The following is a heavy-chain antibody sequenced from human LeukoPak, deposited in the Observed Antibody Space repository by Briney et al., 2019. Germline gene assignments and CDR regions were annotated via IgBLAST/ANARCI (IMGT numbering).Heavy chain of an antibody. CDR1: GFTFSTYE. CDR3: ARGVDY. V-gene: IGHV3-48*03. Sequence: GGSLRLSCAASGFTFSTYEMNWVRQAPGKGLEWGSYISGSATTIYYADSVKGRFTISRDNAKNSLYLQMNSLRADDSAVYYCARGVDYWGQGTLVTVSS. J-gene: IGHJ4*02. CDR2: ISGSATTI.